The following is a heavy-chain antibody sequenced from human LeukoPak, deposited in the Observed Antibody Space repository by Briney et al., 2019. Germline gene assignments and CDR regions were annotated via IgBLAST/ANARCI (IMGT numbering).Heavy chain of an antibody. J-gene: IGHJ4*02. CDR1: GFTVSNNH. D-gene: IGHD3-22*01. V-gene: IGHV3-23*01. Sequence: QPGGSLRLTCGASGFTVSNNHMSWVRQAPGKGLEWVSAIIGSVHSTYYADSVKGRFTISRDNSKNTLYLQMNSLRAEDTAVYYCAKHSYDSSGYCSIDYWGQGTLVTVFS. CDR3: AKHSYDSSGYCSIDY. CDR2: IIGSVHST.